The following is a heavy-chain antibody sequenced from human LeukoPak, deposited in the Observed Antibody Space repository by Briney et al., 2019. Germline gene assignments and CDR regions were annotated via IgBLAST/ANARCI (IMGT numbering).Heavy chain of an antibody. V-gene: IGHV4-34*01. Sequence: SETLSLTCAVYGGSFSGYYWSLIRQPPGKGLEWIEEINHSGSTNYNPSLKSRVTISVDTSKDQFSLKLSSVTAADTAVYYCARGYVWGSYRYHLLFDYWGQGTLVTVSS. CDR2: INHSGST. CDR1: GGSFSGYY. CDR3: ARGYVWGSYRYHLLFDY. J-gene: IGHJ4*02. D-gene: IGHD3-16*02.